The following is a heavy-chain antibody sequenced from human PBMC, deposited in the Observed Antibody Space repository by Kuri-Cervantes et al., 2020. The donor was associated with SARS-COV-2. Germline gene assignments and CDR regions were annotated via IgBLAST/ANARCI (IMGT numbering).Heavy chain of an antibody. CDR2: ISSSGSTI. CDR1: GFTFSDYY. Sequence: GGSLRLSCAASGFTFSDYYMSWIRQAPGKGLEWVSYISSSGSTIYYADSVKGRFTISRDNSKNTLYLQMNSLRAEDTAVYYCAKDLGGYDRGAFDIWGQGTMVTVSS. CDR3: AKDLGGYDRGAFDI. D-gene: IGHD5-12*01. V-gene: IGHV3-11*04. J-gene: IGHJ3*02.